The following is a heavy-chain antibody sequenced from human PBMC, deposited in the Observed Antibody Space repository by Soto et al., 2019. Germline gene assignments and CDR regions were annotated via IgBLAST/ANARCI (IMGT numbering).Heavy chain of an antibody. CDR2: ISSSRTYI. CDR3: AREAPSAPTLDY. CDR1: GFTFSSYS. Sequence: GGSLRLSCEASGFTFSSYSMNWVRQAPGKGLEWVSSISSSRTYIFYADSVEGRFTISRDDARNLLYLQMTSLRADDTAVYYCAREAPSAPTLDYWGQGTLVTVSS. V-gene: IGHV3-21*01. J-gene: IGHJ4*02.